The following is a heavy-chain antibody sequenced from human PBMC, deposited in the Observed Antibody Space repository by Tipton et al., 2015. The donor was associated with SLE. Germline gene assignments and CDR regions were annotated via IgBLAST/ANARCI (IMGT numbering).Heavy chain of an antibody. V-gene: IGHV3-21*03. J-gene: IGHJ3*02. Sequence: SLRLSCAASGFTFTSYSMNWVRQAPGTGLEWVSSITTSSGYIYYADSVKGRFTISRDNARDSLYLQMISLRADDTAVYFCARDRISGDVSQTDALDIWCQWTLVPFSS. D-gene: IGHD2-8*02. CDR1: GFTFTSYS. CDR3: ARDRISGDVSQTDALDI. CDR2: ITTSSGYI.